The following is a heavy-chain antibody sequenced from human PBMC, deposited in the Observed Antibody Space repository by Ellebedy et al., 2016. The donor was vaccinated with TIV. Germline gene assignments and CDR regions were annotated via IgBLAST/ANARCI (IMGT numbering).Heavy chain of an antibody. CDR2: IYSGGST. J-gene: IGHJ4*02. Sequence: GESLKISCAASGFTVSSNYMSWVRQAPGKGLEWVSVIYSGGSTYYADSVKGRFTISRDNSKNTLYLQMNSLRAEDTAVYYCASFYGGTLFYWGQGTLVTVSS. D-gene: IGHD4-23*01. CDR1: GFTVSSNY. CDR3: ASFYGGTLFY. V-gene: IGHV3-66*01.